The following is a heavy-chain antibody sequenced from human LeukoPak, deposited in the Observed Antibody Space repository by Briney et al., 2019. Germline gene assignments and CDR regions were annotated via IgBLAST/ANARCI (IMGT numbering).Heavy chain of an antibody. D-gene: IGHD5-18*01. J-gene: IGHJ4*02. Sequence: PGGSLRLSCAASGFSFSSYRMNWVRQAPGKGLEWVSSVSNSGDYIHYADSVKGRFTISRDNSKHSLYLQMNSLRAEDTAVYYCAKDPESGYSHRYFDYWGQGTMVTVPS. CDR2: VSNSGDYI. CDR1: GFSFSSYR. CDR3: AKDPESGYSHRYFDY. V-gene: IGHV3-21*06.